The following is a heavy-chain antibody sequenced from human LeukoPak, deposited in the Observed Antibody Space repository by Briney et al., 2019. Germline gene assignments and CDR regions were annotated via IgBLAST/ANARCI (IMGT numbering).Heavy chain of an antibody. CDR2: ISGSGGST. CDR3: AKDFYSSGKSIDY. V-gene: IGHV3-23*01. J-gene: IGHJ4*02. CDR1: GFTFSSYA. Sequence: GGSLRLSCAASGFTFSSYAMSWVRQALGKGLEWVSLISGSGGSTYYADSVKGRFTISRDNSKNTLYLQMNSLRGEDTAVYYCAKDFYSSGKSIDYWGQGTLVTVSS. D-gene: IGHD6-19*01.